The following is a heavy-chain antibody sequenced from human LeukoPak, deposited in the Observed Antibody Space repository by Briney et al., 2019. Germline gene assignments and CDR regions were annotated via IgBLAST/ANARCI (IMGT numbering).Heavy chain of an antibody. CDR3: ARDGSARNAFDI. CDR2: IYYSGCT. J-gene: IGHJ3*02. V-gene: IGHV4-59*12. D-gene: IGHD2-2*03. CDR1: GGSISSYY. Sequence: SVTQSLPCTVSGGSISSYYWLWMRQPPGKGLVWIGYIYYSGCTNYKPSLKSRVTISVDASKIQFSLKLSSVTAADTAVYYCARDGSARNAFDIWGQGTMVTVSS.